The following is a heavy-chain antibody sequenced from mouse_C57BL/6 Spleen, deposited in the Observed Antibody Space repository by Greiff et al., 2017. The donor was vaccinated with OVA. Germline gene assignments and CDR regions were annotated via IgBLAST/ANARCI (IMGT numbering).Heavy chain of an antibody. Sequence: QVQLQQPGAELVMPGASVKLSCKASGYTFTSYWMHWVKQRPGQGLEWIGEIDPSDSYTNYNQKFKGKSTLTVDKSSSTAYMQLSSLTSEDAAVYYCARQLGRDWYFDVWGTGTTVTVSS. V-gene: IGHV1-69*01. J-gene: IGHJ1*03. D-gene: IGHD4-1*02. CDR3: ARQLGRDWYFDV. CDR2: IDPSDSYT. CDR1: GYTFTSYW.